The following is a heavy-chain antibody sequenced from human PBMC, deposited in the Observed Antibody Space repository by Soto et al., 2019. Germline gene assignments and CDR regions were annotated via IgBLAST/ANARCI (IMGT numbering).Heavy chain of an antibody. V-gene: IGHV3-23*01. J-gene: IGHJ3*02. CDR3: AKSSHLSTSTPIGAFDI. Sequence: GGSLRLSCAASGFTFSSYAMSWVRQAPGKGLEWVSAISGSGGSTYYADSVKGRFTISRDNSKNTLYLQMNSLRAEDTAVYYCAKSSHLSTSTPIGAFDIWGQGTMVTVSS. CDR1: GFTFSSYA. CDR2: ISGSGGST. D-gene: IGHD2-2*01.